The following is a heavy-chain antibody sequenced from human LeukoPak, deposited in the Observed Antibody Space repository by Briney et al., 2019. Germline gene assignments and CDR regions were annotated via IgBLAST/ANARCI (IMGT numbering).Heavy chain of an antibody. CDR2: IIPIFGTA. Sequence: ASVKVSCKASGGTFSSYAISWVRQAPGQGLEWMGGIIPIFGTANYAQKFQGRVTITADESTSTAYMELSSLRSEDTAVYYCAGAVAGFYYFDYWGQGTLVTVSS. J-gene: IGHJ4*02. CDR1: GGTFSSYA. V-gene: IGHV1-69*01. CDR3: AGAVAGFYYFDY. D-gene: IGHD6-19*01.